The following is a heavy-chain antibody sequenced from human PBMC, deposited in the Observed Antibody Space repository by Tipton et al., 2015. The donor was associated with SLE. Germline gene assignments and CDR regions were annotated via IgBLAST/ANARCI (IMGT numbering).Heavy chain of an antibody. D-gene: IGHD6-6*01. CDR1: GGPLSICY. CDR2: IYTSGST. CDR3: ARGGASSKWLDP. Sequence: TLSLTCAVYGGPLSICYYSWIRQPPGKGLEYIGHIYTSGSTHYNPSLESRVTMSVDTSKNQFSLRLTSVNAADTAIYYCARGGASSKWLDPWGQGTLVTVSS. J-gene: IGHJ5*02. V-gene: IGHV4-59*10.